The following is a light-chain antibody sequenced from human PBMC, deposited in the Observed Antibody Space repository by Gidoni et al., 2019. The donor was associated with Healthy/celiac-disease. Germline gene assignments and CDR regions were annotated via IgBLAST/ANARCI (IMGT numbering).Light chain of an antibody. J-gene: IGKJ4*01. CDR3: QQYGAPPLT. V-gene: IGKV3-20*01. CDR2: DAS. Sequence: EIVLTQIPGTLSVSPGERATLVCRATQTVSANFLAWYQQKPGQPPTLLIYDASRRASGVPDRFSGSGSGTDFSLTINRLQTEDSALYYCQQYGAPPLTFGGGTRVEI. CDR1: QTVSANF.